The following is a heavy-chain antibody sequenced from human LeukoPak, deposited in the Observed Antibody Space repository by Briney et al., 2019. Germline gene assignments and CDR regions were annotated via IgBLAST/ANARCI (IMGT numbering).Heavy chain of an antibody. CDR2: IYTSGST. CDR1: GGSISSYY. CDR3: ARHSSSGYYFGY. Sequence: SETLSLTCTVSGGSISSYYWSWIRQPPGKGLEWIGYIYTSGSTNYNPSLKSRVTISVDTSKNQFSLKPSSVTAADTAVYYCARHSSSGYYFGYWGQGTLVTVSS. D-gene: IGHD3-22*01. V-gene: IGHV4-4*09. J-gene: IGHJ4*02.